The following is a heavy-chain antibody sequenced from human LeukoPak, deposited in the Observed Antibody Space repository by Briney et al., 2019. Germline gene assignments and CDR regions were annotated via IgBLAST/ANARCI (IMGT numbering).Heavy chain of an antibody. CDR1: GGSISSGSYY. CDR2: IYTSGST. Sequence: SQTLSLTCTVSGGSISSGSYYWSWIRQPAGKGLEWIGRIYTSGSTNYNPSLKSRVTISVDTSKNQFSLKLSSVTAADTAVYYCAREVGAESTYVYYFDYWGQGTLVTVSS. V-gene: IGHV4-61*02. J-gene: IGHJ4*02. CDR3: AREVGAESTYVYYFDY. D-gene: IGHD1-26*01.